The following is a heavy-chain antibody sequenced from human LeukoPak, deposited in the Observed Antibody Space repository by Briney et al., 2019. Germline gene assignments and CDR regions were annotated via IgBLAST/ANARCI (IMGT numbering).Heavy chain of an antibody. CDR1: GFTVSSNY. CDR2: IYSGGST. CDR3: ARGLRGFNCD. Sequence: PGGSLRLSCAASGFTVSSNYMSWVRQAPGKGLEWVSTIYSGGSTYYADSVKGRFTISRDNSKNTLFLQMNSLRADDTAVYYCARGLRGFNCDWGQGTLVTVSS. V-gene: IGHV3-53*01. J-gene: IGHJ4*02. D-gene: IGHD2-21*01.